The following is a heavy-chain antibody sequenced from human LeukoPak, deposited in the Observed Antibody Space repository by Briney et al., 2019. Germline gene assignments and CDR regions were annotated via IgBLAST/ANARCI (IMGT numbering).Heavy chain of an antibody. CDR2: ISYDGSNK. CDR3: ARDSQILTGYGPGAFDI. D-gene: IGHD3-9*01. Sequence: GGSLRLSCAASGFTFSSYAMHWVRQAPGKGLEWVAVISYDGSNKYYADSVKGRFTISRDNSKNTLYLQMNSLRAEDTAVYYCARDSQILTGYGPGAFDIWGQGTMVTVSS. CDR1: GFTFSSYA. J-gene: IGHJ3*02. V-gene: IGHV3-30*04.